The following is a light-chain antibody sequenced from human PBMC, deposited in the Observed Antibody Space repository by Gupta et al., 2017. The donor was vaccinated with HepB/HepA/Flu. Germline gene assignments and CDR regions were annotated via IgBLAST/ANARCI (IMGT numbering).Light chain of an antibody. V-gene: IGKV1-5*03. CDR3: QQYNDYSS. CDR2: KAS. Sequence: DIQMTQSPSTLSASVGDRITITCRASRRINTWLAWYQQRPGKAPKLLISKASILEIGVPSRFSGSGYGTEFTLTINSLQPDDFATYFYQQYNDYSSFGQGTKVEIK. J-gene: IGKJ1*01. CDR1: RRINTW.